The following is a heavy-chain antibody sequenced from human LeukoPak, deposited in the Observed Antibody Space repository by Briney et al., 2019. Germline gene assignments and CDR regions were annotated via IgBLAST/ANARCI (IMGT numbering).Heavy chain of an antibody. D-gene: IGHD5-24*01. CDR2: ISSSGSTI. CDR3: ARGGRRWLQLRSGPLDY. V-gene: IGHV3-11*04. Sequence: TPGGSLRLSCAASGFTFSDYYMSWIHQAPGKGLEWVSYISSSGSTIYYADSVKGRFTISRDNAKNSLYLQMNSLRAEDTAVYYCARGGRRWLQLRSGPLDYWGQGTLVTVSS. J-gene: IGHJ4*02. CDR1: GFTFSDYY.